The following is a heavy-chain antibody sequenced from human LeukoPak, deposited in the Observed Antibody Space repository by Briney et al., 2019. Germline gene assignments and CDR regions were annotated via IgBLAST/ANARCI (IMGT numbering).Heavy chain of an antibody. CDR1: GFTFTTYW. Sequence: PGGSLRLSCAASGFTFTTYWMHWVRQAPGKGLVWVSRVKGDGSHTNYAESVTGRFTISRDNAKNTVYLQMNSLRAEDTAVYYRARSEYEYGYGHWGLDVWGQGTTVTVSS. CDR2: VKGDGSHT. D-gene: IGHD3-16*01. J-gene: IGHJ6*02. CDR3: ARSEYEYGYGHWGLDV. V-gene: IGHV3-74*01.